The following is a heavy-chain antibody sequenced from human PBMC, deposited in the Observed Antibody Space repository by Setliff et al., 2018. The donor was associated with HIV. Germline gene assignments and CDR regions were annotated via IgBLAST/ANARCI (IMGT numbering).Heavy chain of an antibody. CDR3: ARAPMVPRSEAFDI. V-gene: IGHV4-31*03. D-gene: IGHD3-10*01. Sequence: SETLSLTCTVSGVSISSGGYYWSWIRQHPGRGLEWIGYIYYSESTYYNPSLRSRLTISMDTSKNQFSLKLSSVTAADTAVYYCARAPMVPRSEAFDIWGQGTMVTVSS. CDR2: IYYSEST. J-gene: IGHJ3*02. CDR1: GVSISSGGYY.